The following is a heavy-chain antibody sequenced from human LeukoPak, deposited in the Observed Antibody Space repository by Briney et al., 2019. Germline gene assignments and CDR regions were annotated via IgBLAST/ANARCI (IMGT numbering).Heavy chain of an antibody. CDR1: GGSISSYY. CDR3: ARDSGYDSSGYFDY. V-gene: IGHV4-59*01. J-gene: IGHJ4*02. CDR2: IYYSGST. Sequence: PSETLSRTCTVSGGSISSYYWSWIRQPPGKGLEWIGYIYYSGSTNYNPSLKSRVTISVDTSKNQFSLKLSSVTAADTAVYYCARDSGYDSSGYFDYWGQGTLVTVSS. D-gene: IGHD3-22*01.